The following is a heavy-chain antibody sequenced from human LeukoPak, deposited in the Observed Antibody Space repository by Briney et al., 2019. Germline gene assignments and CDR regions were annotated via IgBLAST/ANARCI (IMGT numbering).Heavy chain of an antibody. Sequence: PGGSLRLSCVASGFTFSKFWMNWVRQAPGKGLEWVANIKPDGSGQYYGDSVKGRFTVSRDNARNSLSLQMNSLRAEDTAVYYCASEGFVNWGQGTLVTVSP. V-gene: IGHV3-7*05. J-gene: IGHJ4*02. CDR3: ASEGFVN. D-gene: IGHD6-6*01. CDR1: GFTFSKFW. CDR2: IKPDGSGQ.